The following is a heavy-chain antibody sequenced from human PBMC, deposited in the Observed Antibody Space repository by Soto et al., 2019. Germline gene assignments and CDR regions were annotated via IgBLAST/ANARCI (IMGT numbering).Heavy chain of an antibody. J-gene: IGHJ4*02. D-gene: IGHD3-22*01. CDR3: ARGLYYYDSSDHFDY. V-gene: IGHV1-3*01. CDR1: GYTFTSYA. CDR2: INAGNGNT. Sequence: GASVKVSCKASGYTFTSYAMHWVRQAPGQRLEWMGWINAGNGNTKYSQKFQGRVTITRDTSASTAYMELSSLRSEDTAVYYCARGLYYYDSSDHFDYWGQGTLVTVSS.